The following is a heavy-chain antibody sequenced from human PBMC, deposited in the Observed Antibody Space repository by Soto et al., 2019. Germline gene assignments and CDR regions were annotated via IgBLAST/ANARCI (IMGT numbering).Heavy chain of an antibody. CDR1: GYTFTSYG. J-gene: IGHJ5*02. V-gene: IGHV1-18*01. Sequence: QVQLVQSGAEVKKPGASVKVSCKASGYTFTSYGISWVRQAPGQGLEWMGWIIAYNGNTNYAQKFQGRVTMTTDTSTSTAYMELRSLRSDDTAVYYCARGRVCSSTSCYEAWFDPWGQGTLVTVSS. D-gene: IGHD2-2*01. CDR2: IIAYNGNT. CDR3: ARGRVCSSTSCYEAWFDP.